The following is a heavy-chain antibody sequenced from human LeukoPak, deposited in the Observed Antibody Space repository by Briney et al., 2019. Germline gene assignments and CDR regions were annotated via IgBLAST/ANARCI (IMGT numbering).Heavy chain of an antibody. D-gene: IGHD3-10*01. CDR1: GGSISSYY. Sequence: PSETLSLTCTVSGGSISSYYWSWIRQPPGKGLEWIGYIYYSGSTNYNPSLKSRVTISLDTSKNQFSLNLSSVTAADTAVYYCARAGSYMGSGSRWGQGTLVTVSS. CDR3: ARAGSYMGSGSR. CDR2: IYYSGST. V-gene: IGHV4-59*12. J-gene: IGHJ4*02.